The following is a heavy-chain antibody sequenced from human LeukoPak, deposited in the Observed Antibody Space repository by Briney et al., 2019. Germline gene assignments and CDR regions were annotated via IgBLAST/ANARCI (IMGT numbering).Heavy chain of an antibody. V-gene: IGHV4-59*01. J-gene: IGHJ5*02. CDR2: IYYSGST. CDR1: GGSISSYY. CDR3: ARAVFFRYYDSWSGYSNWFDP. Sequence: SETLSLTCTVSGGSISSYYWSWIRQPPGKGLEWIGYIYYSGSTNYNPSLKSRVTISVDTSKNQFSLKLSSVTAADTAVYYCARAVFFRYYDSWSGYSNWFDPWGQGALVTVSS. D-gene: IGHD3-3*01.